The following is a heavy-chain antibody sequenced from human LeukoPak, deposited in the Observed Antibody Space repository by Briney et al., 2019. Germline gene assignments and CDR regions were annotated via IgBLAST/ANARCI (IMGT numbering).Heavy chain of an antibody. D-gene: IGHD2-15*01. Sequence: ASVKVSCKASGYTFTVYYMHWVRQAPGQGLEWMGWINPNSGGTNYAQKFQGRVTMTRDTSISTAYMELSRLRSDDTAVYYCASLSLVVVADTNWFDPWGQGTLVTVSS. CDR1: GYTFTVYY. V-gene: IGHV1-2*02. J-gene: IGHJ5*02. CDR2: INPNSGGT. CDR3: ASLSLVVVADTNWFDP.